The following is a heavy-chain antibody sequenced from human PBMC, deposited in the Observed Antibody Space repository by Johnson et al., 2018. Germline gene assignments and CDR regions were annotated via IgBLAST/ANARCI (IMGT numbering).Heavy chain of an antibody. CDR2: ISSGGSTI. CDR3: ARDPYFSWAAAYYYGMDV. V-gene: IGHV3-11*01. Sequence: VELVEAGGGLVKPGGSLRLSCAASGFTFSDYYMNWIRQTPGKGLEWVSYISSGGSTIYYADSVKGRIPISRDNAKNSLYLQMNSLRAEDTAVYYLARDPYFSWAAAYYYGMDVWGQGTTVTVSS. J-gene: IGHJ6*02. CDR1: GFTFSDYY. D-gene: IGHD6-13*01.